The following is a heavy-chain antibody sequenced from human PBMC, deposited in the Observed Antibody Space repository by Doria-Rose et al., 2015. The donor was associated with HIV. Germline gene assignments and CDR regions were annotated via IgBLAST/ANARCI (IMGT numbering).Heavy chain of an antibody. CDR1: GDSISTYY. CDR2: IYYSGST. V-gene: IGHV4-59*01. Sequence: KPSETLSLTCSVSGDSISTYYWNWIRQPPGKGLEWIGYIYYSGSTNYNPSLKSRVTISVDTSKNQFSLKLSSVTAADTAVYYCARGTFYDSSGYYPYFDYWGQGTLVTVSS. D-gene: IGHD3-22*01. J-gene: IGHJ4*02. CDR3: ARGTFYDSSGYYPYFDY.